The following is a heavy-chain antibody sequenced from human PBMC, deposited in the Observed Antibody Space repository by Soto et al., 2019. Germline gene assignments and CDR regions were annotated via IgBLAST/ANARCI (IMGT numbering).Heavy chain of an antibody. D-gene: IGHD3-3*01. CDR3: ARGRSPTYDFWSGYYPDHGMDV. V-gene: IGHV1-8*01. CDR1: GYTFTSYD. Sequence: ASVKVSCKASGYTFTSYDINWVRQATGQGLEWMGWMNPNSGNTGYAQKFQGRVTMTRNTSISTAYMELSSLRSEDTAVYYCARGRSPTYDFWSGYYPDHGMDVWGQGTTVTVSS. CDR2: MNPNSGNT. J-gene: IGHJ6*02.